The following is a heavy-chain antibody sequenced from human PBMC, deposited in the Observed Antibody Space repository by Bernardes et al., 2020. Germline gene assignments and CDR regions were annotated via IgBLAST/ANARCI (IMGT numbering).Heavy chain of an antibody. V-gene: IGHV4-61*01. CDR3: ARLGDENRARRTSELPPYYYYYGMDV. CDR2: IYYSGST. CDR1: GGSVSSGSYY. Sequence: SETLSLTCTVSGGSVSSGSYYWSWIRQPPGKGLEWIGYIYYSGSTNYNPSLKSRVTISVDTSKNQFSLKLSSVTAADTAVYYCARLGDENRARRTSELPPYYYYYGMDVWGQGTTVTVSS. J-gene: IGHJ6*02. D-gene: IGHD3-10*01.